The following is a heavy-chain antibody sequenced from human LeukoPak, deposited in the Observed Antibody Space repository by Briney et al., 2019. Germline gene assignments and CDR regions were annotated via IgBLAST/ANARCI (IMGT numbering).Heavy chain of an antibody. CDR2: IYYSGST. J-gene: IGHJ4*02. CDR3: ARLVYSNYVDY. V-gene: IGHV4-39*01. CDR1: GGSISSSSYY. D-gene: IGHD4-11*01. Sequence: SETLSLTCTVSGGSISSSSYYWGWIRQPPGQGLEWIGSIYYSGSTYYNPSLKSRVTISVDTSKNQFSLKLSSVTAADTAVYYCARLVYSNYVDYWSQGTLVTVSS.